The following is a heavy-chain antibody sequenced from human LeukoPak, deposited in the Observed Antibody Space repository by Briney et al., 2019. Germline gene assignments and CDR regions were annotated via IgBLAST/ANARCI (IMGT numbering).Heavy chain of an antibody. J-gene: IGHJ6*03. CDR2: IYYSGST. D-gene: IGHD3-22*01. CDR1: RGSMSSYY. CDR3: ASTNYDSSGYYPHYYMDV. V-gene: IGHV4-59*08. Sequence: PSETLSLTCTVSRGSMSSYYWSWIRQPPGKGLEWIGYIYYSGSTNYNPSLKSRVTISVDTSKNQFSLKLSSVTAADTAVYYCASTNYDSSGYYPHYYMDVWGKGTTVTVSS.